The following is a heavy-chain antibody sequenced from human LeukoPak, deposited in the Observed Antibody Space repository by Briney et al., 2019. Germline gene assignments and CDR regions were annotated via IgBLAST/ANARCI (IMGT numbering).Heavy chain of an antibody. D-gene: IGHD3-3*01. CDR2: ISSSGSTI. J-gene: IGHJ4*02. CDR3: ARALRFLEWLSDY. CDR1: GFTVSSTY. V-gene: IGHV3-11*04. Sequence: PGGSLRLSCAASGFTVSSTYMSWVRQAPGKGLEWVSYISSSGSTIYYADSVKGRFTISRDNAKNSLYLQMNSLRAEDTAVYYCARALRFLEWLSDYWGQGTLVTVSS.